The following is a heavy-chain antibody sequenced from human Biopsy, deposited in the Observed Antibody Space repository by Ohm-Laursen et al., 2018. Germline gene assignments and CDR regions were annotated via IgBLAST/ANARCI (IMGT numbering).Heavy chain of an antibody. D-gene: IGHD2/OR15-2a*01. J-gene: IGHJ6*02. Sequence: SQTLSLTCTVSGGSISSDYWSWIRQTLGKGLEWIGYIYYSGSTNYNPSLKSRVTISVDTSKNQFSLRLNSVTAADTAVYYCARATNSTGWPYYYFYGMDVWGQGTTATVSS. CDR1: GGSISSDY. V-gene: IGHV4-59*01. CDR2: IYYSGST. CDR3: ARATNSTGWPYYYFYGMDV.